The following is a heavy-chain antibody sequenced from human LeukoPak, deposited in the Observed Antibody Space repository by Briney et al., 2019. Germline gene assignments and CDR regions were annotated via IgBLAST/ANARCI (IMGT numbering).Heavy chain of an antibody. CDR1: GGSISSYY. D-gene: IGHD3-22*01. CDR3: ARHGGRLGLLIN. J-gene: IGHJ4*02. V-gene: IGHV4-39*01. Sequence: SETLSLTCTVSGGSISSYYWSWIRQPPGKGLEWIGSIYYSGSTYYNPSLKSRVTISVDTSKNQFSLKLSSVTAADTAVYYCARHGGRLGLLINWGQGTLVTVSS. CDR2: IYYSGST.